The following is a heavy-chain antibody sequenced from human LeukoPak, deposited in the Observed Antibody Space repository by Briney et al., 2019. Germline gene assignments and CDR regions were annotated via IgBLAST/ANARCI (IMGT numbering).Heavy chain of an antibody. CDR1: GFTFSTYW. CDR3: ARGGRGYSGYDSRAPTYFDY. J-gene: IGHJ4*02. CDR2: LNSDGSST. Sequence: GGSLRLSCAASGFTFSTYWIHWVRQAPGKGLVWVSRLNSDGSSTSYADSVKGRFTISRDNAKNTLYLQMNSLRAEDTAVYYCARGGRGYSGYDSRAPTYFDYWGQGTLVTVSS. V-gene: IGHV3-74*01. D-gene: IGHD5-12*01.